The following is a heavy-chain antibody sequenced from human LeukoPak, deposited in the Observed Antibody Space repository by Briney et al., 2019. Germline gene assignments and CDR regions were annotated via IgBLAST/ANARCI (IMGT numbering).Heavy chain of an antibody. CDR2: ISSGSTTI. J-gene: IGHJ4*02. CDR3: ARDVEQWLVRVYYFDY. Sequence: GGSLRLSCATSGFTLSSYSMNWVHQAPGKGLEWVSYISSGSTTIYYADSVKGRFTISRDNAKNSLYLQMNSLRAEDTAVYYCARDVEQWLVRVYYFDYWGQGTLVTVSS. D-gene: IGHD6-19*01. CDR1: GFTLSSYS. V-gene: IGHV3-48*01.